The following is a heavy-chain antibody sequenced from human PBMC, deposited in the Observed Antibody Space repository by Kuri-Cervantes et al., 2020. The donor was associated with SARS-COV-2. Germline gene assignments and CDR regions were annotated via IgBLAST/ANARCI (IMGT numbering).Heavy chain of an antibody. CDR2: IDWDDDK. Sequence: SGPTLVKPTQTLTLPCTFSGFSLTTSGMCVAWIRQPPGKALEWLARIDWDDDKYYSRSLETRLTISKDTSKNQVVLTMTNVDPVDTATYYCARIQAATVIADYWGQGTLVTVSS. J-gene: IGHJ4*02. CDR3: ARIQAATVIADY. D-gene: IGHD4-11*01. V-gene: IGHV2-70*11. CDR1: GFSLTTSGMC.